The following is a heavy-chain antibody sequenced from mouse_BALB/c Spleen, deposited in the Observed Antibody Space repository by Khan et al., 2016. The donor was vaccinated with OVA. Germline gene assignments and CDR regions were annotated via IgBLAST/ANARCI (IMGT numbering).Heavy chain of an antibody. J-gene: IGHJ2*01. CDR1: GYSFTGYF. CDR2: INPHIGET. D-gene: IGHD1-1*01. CDR3: ARKNGSDFDY. Sequence: VQLKQSGPELVKPGASVKISCKASGYSFTGYFMNWVMQSHGKSLEWIGRINPHIGETFYNQKFKGKATLTVDASSSTVHMELRSLASEDSAVYYCARKNGSDFDYWGQGTTLTVSS. V-gene: IGHV1-20*02.